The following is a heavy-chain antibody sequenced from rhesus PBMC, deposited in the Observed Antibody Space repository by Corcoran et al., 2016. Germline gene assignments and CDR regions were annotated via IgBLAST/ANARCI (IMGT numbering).Heavy chain of an antibody. CDR2: IDGNRPST. CDR3: ARGIAAAGTGVY. V-gene: IGHV4S7*01. Sequence: QVQLQESGPGLVKPSETLSLTCAVSGGSISGGYYWGWIRQHPGKGLGWSGNIDGNRPSTYYSPPRQSRVTISKDTSKNPFSLKLSSVTAADTAVYYCARGIAAAGTGVYWGQGVLVTVSS. D-gene: IGHD6-31*01. J-gene: IGHJ4*01. CDR1: GGSISGGYY.